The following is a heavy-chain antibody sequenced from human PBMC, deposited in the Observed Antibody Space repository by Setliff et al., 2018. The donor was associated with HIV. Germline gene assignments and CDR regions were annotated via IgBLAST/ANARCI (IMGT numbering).Heavy chain of an antibody. CDR1: GGSISSGGYY. Sequence: SETLSLTCNVSGGSISSGGYYWSWIRRPPGKGLEWIGFIYDSGSANYNPSLKSRVTISVDTSKNQISLKLSSVTAADTAVYYCARRMSSGSYYDYWGQGTLVTVSS. CDR2: IYDSGSA. V-gene: IGHV4-61*08. J-gene: IGHJ4*02. CDR3: ARRMSSGSYYDY. D-gene: IGHD1-26*01.